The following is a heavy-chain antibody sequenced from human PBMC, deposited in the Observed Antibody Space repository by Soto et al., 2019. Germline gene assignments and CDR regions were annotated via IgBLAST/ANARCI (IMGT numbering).Heavy chain of an antibody. Sequence: GGSLRLSCAASGFTFSDYYMSWIRQAPGKGLEWVSYISSSSSYTNYADSVKGRFTISRDNAKNSLYLQMNSLRAEDTAVYYCARERIAAAGKGWFDPWGQGTLVTVSS. V-gene: IGHV3-11*06. CDR3: ARERIAAAGKGWFDP. CDR2: ISSSSSYT. CDR1: GFTFSDYY. D-gene: IGHD6-13*01. J-gene: IGHJ5*02.